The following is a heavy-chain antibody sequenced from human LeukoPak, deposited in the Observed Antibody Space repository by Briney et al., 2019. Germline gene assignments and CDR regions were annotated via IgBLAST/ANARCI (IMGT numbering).Heavy chain of an antibody. D-gene: IGHD1-26*01. CDR2: IYYSGST. Sequence: SETLSLTCTVSGGSISSSSYYWGWIRQPPGKGLEWIGSIYYSGSTYYNPSLKSRVTISVDTSKNQFSLKLSSVTAADTAVYYCARDRSGSYRTVDYWGQGTLVTVSS. J-gene: IGHJ4*02. V-gene: IGHV4-39*07. CDR1: GGSISSSSYY. CDR3: ARDRSGSYRTVDY.